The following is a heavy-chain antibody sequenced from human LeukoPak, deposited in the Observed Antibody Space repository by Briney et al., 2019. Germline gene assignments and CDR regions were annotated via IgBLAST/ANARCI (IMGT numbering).Heavy chain of an antibody. CDR3: ATVAGTVTTVWCDP. D-gene: IGHD4-17*01. Sequence: GASVKVSCQVSGYTLTELPMHWVRQAPGKGREWMGGFDPEDGETIYAQKFQGRVTMTEDTSTDTAYMELSSLRSEDTAVYYCATVAGTVTTVWCDPWGQGTLVTVSS. CDR2: FDPEDGET. J-gene: IGHJ5*02. V-gene: IGHV1-24*01. CDR1: GYTLTELP.